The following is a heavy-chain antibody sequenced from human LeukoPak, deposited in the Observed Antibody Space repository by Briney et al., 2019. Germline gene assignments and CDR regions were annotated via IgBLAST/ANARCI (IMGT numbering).Heavy chain of an antibody. J-gene: IGHJ4*02. V-gene: IGHV3-23*01. D-gene: IGHD2-2*01. CDR1: GFTFSSYS. Sequence: PGGSLRLSCAASGFTFSSYSMSWVRQAPGKGLEWVSGISGSGGSTDYVDSVKGRFTISRDNSKNTLYLQMNNLRVEDTAVYYCAKDPGYQVVYCFDYWGQGTLVTVSS. CDR3: AKDPGYQVVYCFDY. CDR2: ISGSGGST.